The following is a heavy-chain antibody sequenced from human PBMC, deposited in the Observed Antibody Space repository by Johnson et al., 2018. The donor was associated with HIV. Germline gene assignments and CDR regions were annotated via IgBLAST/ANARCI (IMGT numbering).Heavy chain of an antibody. D-gene: IGHD6-13*01. CDR2: ISYDGSNK. Sequence: QVQLVESGGGVVQPGRSLRLSCAASGFTFSSYAMHWVRQAPGKGLAWVAVISYDGSNKYYADSVKGRFTISRDNAKNTLYLQMNSLKTEDTAVYYCTPDYTAAASLRAFDIWGQGTMVTVSS. V-gene: IGHV3-30*04. CDR1: GFTFSSYA. J-gene: IGHJ3*02. CDR3: TPDYTAAASLRAFDI.